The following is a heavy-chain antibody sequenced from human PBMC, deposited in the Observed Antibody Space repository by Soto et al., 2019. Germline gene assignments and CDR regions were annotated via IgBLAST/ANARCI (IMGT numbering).Heavy chain of an antibody. Sequence: NPGGSLRLSCAASGFTFSSYSMNWVRQAPGKGLEWVSSISSSSSYIYYADSVKGRFTISRDNAKNSLYPQMNSLRAEDTAVYYCARDVSGGWYGYGVYYYYGMDVWGQGTTVTVSS. CDR2: ISSSSSYI. CDR1: GFTFSSYS. V-gene: IGHV3-21*01. J-gene: IGHJ6*02. CDR3: ARDVSGGWYGYGVYYYYGMDV. D-gene: IGHD6-19*01.